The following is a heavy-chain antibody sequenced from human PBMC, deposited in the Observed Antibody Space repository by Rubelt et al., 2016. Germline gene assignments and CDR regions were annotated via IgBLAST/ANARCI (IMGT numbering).Heavy chain of an antibody. CDR1: GGSFSGYY. CDR3: ARDLGRGYNYGDGVFDY. V-gene: IGHV4-34*01. Sequence: QVQLQQWGAGLLKPSETLSLTCAVYGGSFSGYYWSWIRQPPGKGLEWIGEINHSGSTNYNPSLKSVVTISVETSKNQFSLRLSSVTAADTAVYYCARDLGRGYNYGDGVFDYWGQGTLVSVPS. J-gene: IGHJ4*02. CDR2: INHSGST. D-gene: IGHD5-18*01.